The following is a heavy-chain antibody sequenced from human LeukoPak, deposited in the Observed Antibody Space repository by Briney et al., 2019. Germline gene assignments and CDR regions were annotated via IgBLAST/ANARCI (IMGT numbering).Heavy chain of an antibody. J-gene: IGHJ5*02. Sequence: SVKVSCKTSGGTFLSHTFTWVRQAPGQGLEWMGKITPVIDTANYAQTFQGRVSIYADRSTTTVYMDLSGLRPDDTAVYYCARVNLRGSNYNWFDPWGQGTRVTVSS. V-gene: IGHV1-69*08. CDR3: ARVNLRGSNYNWFDP. D-gene: IGHD3-10*01. CDR1: GGTFLSHT. CDR2: ITPVIDTA.